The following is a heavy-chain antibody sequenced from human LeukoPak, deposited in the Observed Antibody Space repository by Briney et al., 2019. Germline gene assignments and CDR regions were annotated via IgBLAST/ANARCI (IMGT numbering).Heavy chain of an antibody. Sequence: PSETLSLTCTVSGGSISSYYWSWIRQPPGKGLEWIGYIYYSGSTNYNPSLKSRVTISVDTSKSQFSLKLSSVTAADTAVYYCARDLGRYDFWSGYYNPYYYYYMDVWGKGTTVTVSS. CDR1: GGSISSYY. CDR2: IYYSGST. V-gene: IGHV4-59*01. D-gene: IGHD3-3*01. CDR3: ARDLGRYDFWSGYYNPYYYYYMDV. J-gene: IGHJ6*03.